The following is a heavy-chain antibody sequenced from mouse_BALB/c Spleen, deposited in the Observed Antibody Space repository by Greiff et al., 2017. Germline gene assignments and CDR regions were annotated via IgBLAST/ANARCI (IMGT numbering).Heavy chain of an antibody. Sequence: EVQLVESGGGLVQPGGSRKLSCAASGFTFSSFGMHWVRQAPEKGLEWVAYISSGSSTIYYADTVKGRFTISRDNPKNTLFLQMTSLRSEDTAMYYCARGRYYYGSSYLDYWGQGTTLTVSS. CDR3: ARGRYYYGSSYLDY. V-gene: IGHV5-17*02. J-gene: IGHJ2*01. CDR1: GFTFSSFG. CDR2: ISSGSSTI. D-gene: IGHD1-1*01.